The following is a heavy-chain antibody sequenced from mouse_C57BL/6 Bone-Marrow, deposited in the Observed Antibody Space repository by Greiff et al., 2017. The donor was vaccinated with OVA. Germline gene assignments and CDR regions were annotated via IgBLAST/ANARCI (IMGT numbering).Heavy chain of an antibody. CDR2: IYPRSGNT. J-gene: IGHJ3*01. Sequence: QVQLKESGAELARPGASVKLSCKASGYTFTSYGISWVKQRTGQGLEWIGEIYPRSGNTYYNEKFKGKATLTADKTSSTAYMELSSLTSEDSAVYFCARGLRRFAYWGQGTLVTVSA. CDR1: GYTFTSYG. D-gene: IGHD2-4*01. V-gene: IGHV1-81*01. CDR3: ARGLRRFAY.